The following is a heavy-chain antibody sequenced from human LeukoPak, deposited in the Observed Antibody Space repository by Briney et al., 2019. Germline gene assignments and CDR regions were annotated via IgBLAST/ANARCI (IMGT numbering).Heavy chain of an antibody. Sequence: GRSLRLSCAASGFIFSIYGMHWVRQSPGKGLEWVAAIWNDGSNKYYADSVKGRFTISRDNSKNTLFLQMNSLRAEDTAVYYCARASGSFDYWGQGTLVTVSS. V-gene: IGHV3-33*01. CDR3: ARASGSFDY. J-gene: IGHJ4*02. CDR2: IWNDGSNK. D-gene: IGHD1-26*01. CDR1: GFIFSIYG.